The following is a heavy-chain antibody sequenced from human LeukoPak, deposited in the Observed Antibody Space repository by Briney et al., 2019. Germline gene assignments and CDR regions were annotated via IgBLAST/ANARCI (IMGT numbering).Heavy chain of an antibody. CDR1: GYTFTSYY. D-gene: IGHD2-2*01. J-gene: IGHJ6*03. CDR2: INPSGGST. CDR3: ARGSICSSTSCKQTKDYYYYYYMDV. Sequence: GASVKVSCKASGYTFTSYYMHWVRQAPGQGLEWMGIINPSGGSTSYAQKFQGRVTMTRDMSTSTVYMELSSLRSEDTAVYYCARGSICSSTSCKQTKDYYYYYYMDVWGKGTTVTVSS. V-gene: IGHV1-46*01.